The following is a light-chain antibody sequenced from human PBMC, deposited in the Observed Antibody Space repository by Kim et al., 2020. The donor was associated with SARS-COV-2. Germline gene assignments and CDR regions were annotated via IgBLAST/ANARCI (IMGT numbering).Light chain of an antibody. CDR2: GAY. J-gene: IGKJ1*01. Sequence: VSPGQRVTLSCRASQSVNTNLAWYVQRLGQAPRLLIYGAYTRATGIPDRFSGSGSGAEFTLTVSSLQSEDVAIYYCQQYNDWPRTFGPGTKVDIK. CDR1: QSVNTN. V-gene: IGKV3-15*01. CDR3: QQYNDWPRT.